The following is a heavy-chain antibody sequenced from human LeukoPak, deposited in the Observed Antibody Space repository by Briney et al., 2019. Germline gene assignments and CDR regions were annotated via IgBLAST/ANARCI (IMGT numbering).Heavy chain of an antibody. J-gene: IGHJ4*02. CDR2: ISGSGAST. V-gene: IGHV3-23*01. Sequence: GGSLRLSCAASGLTLSSYSMSWVRQAPEKGLEWVSGISGSGASTYYADSVKGRFTISRDDSKTTLYLQMNSLRAEDTAVYYCAKRTSSSRYGPFDYWGQGTLVTVSS. CDR3: AKRTSSSRYGPFDY. CDR1: GLTLSSYS. D-gene: IGHD6-13*01.